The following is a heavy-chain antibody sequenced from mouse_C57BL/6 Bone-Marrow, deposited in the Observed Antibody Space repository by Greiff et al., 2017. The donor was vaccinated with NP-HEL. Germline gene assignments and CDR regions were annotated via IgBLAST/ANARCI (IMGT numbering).Heavy chain of an antibody. V-gene: IGHV1-69*01. CDR2: LDPSDSYT. CDR1: GYTFTSYW. Sequence: QVQLQQPGAELVMPGASVKLSCKASGYTFTSYWMHWVKQRPGQGLEWIGELDPSDSYTNYNQKFKGKSTLTVDKSSSTAYMQLSSLTSEDSAVYYCARDPFLSTVVATDYWGQGTTLTVSS. D-gene: IGHD1-1*01. CDR3: ARDPFLSTVVATDY. J-gene: IGHJ2*01.